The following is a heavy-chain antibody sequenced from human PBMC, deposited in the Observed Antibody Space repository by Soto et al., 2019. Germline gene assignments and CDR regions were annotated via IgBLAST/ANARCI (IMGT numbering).Heavy chain of an antibody. J-gene: IGHJ5*02. CDR1: GFPFSSRA. D-gene: IGHD2-15*01. CDR2: ISGSGTIT. Sequence: VQLLESGGGLVQPGGSLRLSCAASGFPFSSRAMSWVRQAPGKGLEWVSAISGSGTITYYADSVKGRFTIYRDPSKNTLYLQMNSLRADDTAVYYCAEWARYCSGADCRAWGQGTLVTVSS. CDR3: AEWARYCSGADCRA. V-gene: IGHV3-23*01.